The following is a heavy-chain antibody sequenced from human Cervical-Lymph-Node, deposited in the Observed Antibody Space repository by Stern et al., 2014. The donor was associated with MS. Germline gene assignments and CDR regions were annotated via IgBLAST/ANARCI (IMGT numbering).Heavy chain of an antibody. CDR1: GYTFTTYA. D-gene: IGHD3-16*02. CDR2: INTHTGNP. V-gene: IGHV7-4-1*02. J-gene: IGHJ4*02. Sequence: QDQLVQSGSELKKPGASVKVSCKTSGYTFTTYAINWVRQSPGQGLEWMGWINTHTGNPTYAQDFTGRFVFSVDTSISTAYLEISSLRAEDTAVYYCAKEGDYVWGNYRAMWGQGTLVTVSS. CDR3: AKEGDYVWGNYRAM.